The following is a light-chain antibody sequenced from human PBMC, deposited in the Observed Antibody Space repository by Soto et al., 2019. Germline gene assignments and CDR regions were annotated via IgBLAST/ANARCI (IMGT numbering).Light chain of an antibody. CDR1: QSVSSSY. CDR2: GAS. Sequence: EIVLTQSPGTLSLSPGERATLSCRASQSVSSSYLAWYQQKPGQAPRLLIYGASSRATGIPDRLSGSGSGTDFTLTISRLEPEDFAVYYCQQYDTSPLTFGGATKVEIK. J-gene: IGKJ4*01. CDR3: QQYDTSPLT. V-gene: IGKV3-20*01.